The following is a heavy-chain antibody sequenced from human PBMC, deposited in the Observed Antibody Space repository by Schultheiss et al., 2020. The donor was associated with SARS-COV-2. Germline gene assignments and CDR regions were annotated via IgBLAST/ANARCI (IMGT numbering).Heavy chain of an antibody. CDR1: GFTFSSYA. V-gene: IGHV3-23*01. CDR3: ARVRGYYGSGSYVDY. Sequence: GGSLRLSCAASGFTFSSYAMSWVRQAPGKGLEWVSAISGSGGSTYYADSVKGRFTISRDNAKNSLYLQMNSLRAGDTAVYYCARVRGYYGSGSYVDYWGQGTLVTVSS. D-gene: IGHD3-10*01. J-gene: IGHJ4*02. CDR2: ISGSGGST.